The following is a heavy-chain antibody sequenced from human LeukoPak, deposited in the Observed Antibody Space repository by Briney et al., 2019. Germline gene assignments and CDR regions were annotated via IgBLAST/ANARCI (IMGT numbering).Heavy chain of an antibody. D-gene: IGHD3-22*01. V-gene: IGHV3-33*01. CDR2: IWFDGSKK. CDR1: GFTFSTYG. J-gene: IGHJ2*01. Sequence: GRSLRLSCEASGFTFSTYGMHWVRQTPGKGLEWMAVIWFDGSKKYYGDSVKGRFTISRDNSRNTLYLQLNSLRAEGTAVYFCARLYSSGRDDWYFDLRGRGTLVTVSS. CDR3: ARLYSSGRDDWYFDL.